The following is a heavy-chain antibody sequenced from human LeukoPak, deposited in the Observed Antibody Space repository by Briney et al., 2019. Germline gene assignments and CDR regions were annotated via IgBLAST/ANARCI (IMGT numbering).Heavy chain of an antibody. J-gene: IGHJ4*02. V-gene: IGHV4-59*08. CDR3: ASTDTAYCGGDCYSGGQGIAFEY. Sequence: SETLSLTCTVSGGSISSYYWSWIRQPPGKGLEWIGYIYYSGSTNYNPSLKSRVTISVDTSKNQFSLKLSSVTAADTAVYYCASTDTAYCGGDCYSGGQGIAFEYWGQGTLVTVSS. D-gene: IGHD2-21*02. CDR1: GGSISSYY. CDR2: IYYSGST.